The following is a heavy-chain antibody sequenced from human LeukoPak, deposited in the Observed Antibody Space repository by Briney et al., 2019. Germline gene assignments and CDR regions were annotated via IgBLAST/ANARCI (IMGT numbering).Heavy chain of an antibody. CDR2: IQCDGSNK. D-gene: IGHD1-1*01. CDR3: APTGTTGFGYFDY. CDR1: GFTFGTYG. J-gene: IGHJ4*02. V-gene: IGHV3-30*02. Sequence: GGSLRLSCAASGFTFGTYGMHWVRQAPGKGLEWVAFIQCDGSNKYSADSVKGRFTISRDNSKNTLYLQMNSLRAEDTAVYYCAPTGTTGFGYFDYWGQGTLVTVSS.